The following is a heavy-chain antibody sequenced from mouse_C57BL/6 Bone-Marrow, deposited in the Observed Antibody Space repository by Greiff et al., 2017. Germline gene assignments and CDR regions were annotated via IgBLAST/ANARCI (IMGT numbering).Heavy chain of an antibody. Sequence: VQLQQSGAELVRPGTSVKVSCKASGYAFTNYLIEWVKQRPGQGLEWIGVINPGSGGTNYNEKFKGKATLTAYKSSSTAYMQLSSLTSEDSAVYFCARSSWYFDVWGTGTTVTVSS. V-gene: IGHV1-54*01. J-gene: IGHJ1*03. CDR3: ARSSWYFDV. CDR1: GYAFTNYL. CDR2: INPGSGGT.